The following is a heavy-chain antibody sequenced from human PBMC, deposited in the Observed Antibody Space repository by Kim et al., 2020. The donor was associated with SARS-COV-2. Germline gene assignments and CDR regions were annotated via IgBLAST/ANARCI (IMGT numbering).Heavy chain of an antibody. CDR2: ISAYNGNT. J-gene: IGHJ6*03. D-gene: IGHD2-2*03. V-gene: IGHV1-18*01. Sequence: ASVKVSCKASGYTFTSYGISWVRQAPGQGLEWMGWISAYNGNTNYAQKLQGRVTMTTDTSTSTAYMELRSLRSDDTAVYYCARSGYCSSTSCQKNYYYYMDVWGKGTTVTVSS. CDR3: ARSGYCSSTSCQKNYYYYMDV. CDR1: GYTFTSYG.